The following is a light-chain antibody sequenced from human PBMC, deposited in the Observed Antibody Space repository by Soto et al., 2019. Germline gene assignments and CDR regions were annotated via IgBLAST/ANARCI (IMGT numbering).Light chain of an antibody. CDR3: QQYSTYTPRT. Sequence: DIQMTQSPSTLSGSVGDRVTITCRASQSISIWLAWYQRKPGKAPKILIYKASSLESGVPSRFSGSGSGTEFTLTISSLQPDDFATYYCQQYSTYTPRTFGQGTKVDIK. CDR2: KAS. J-gene: IGKJ1*01. CDR1: QSISIW. V-gene: IGKV1-5*03.